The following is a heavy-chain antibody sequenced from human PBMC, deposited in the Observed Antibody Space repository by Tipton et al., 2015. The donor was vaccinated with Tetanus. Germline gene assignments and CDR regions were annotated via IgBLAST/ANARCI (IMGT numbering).Heavy chain of an antibody. CDR2: ISGSGTT. CDR1: GASLRGGDYH. V-gene: IGHV4-61*08. D-gene: IGHD3-10*01. Sequence: VKPSETLSLTCTVSGASLRGGDYHWSWIRQPPGKGLEWLAYISGSGTTNSNYYLKSRITMTQDTSRNQFSLKLTAVTAADTAVYYCARSKLLWFGESLSGFDSWGQGTLVTVSA. J-gene: IGHJ4*02. CDR3: ARSKLLWFGESLSGFDS.